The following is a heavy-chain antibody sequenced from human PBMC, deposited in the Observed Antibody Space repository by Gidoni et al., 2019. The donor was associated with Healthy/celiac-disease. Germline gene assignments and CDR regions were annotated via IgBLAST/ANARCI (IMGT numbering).Heavy chain of an antibody. Sequence: EVQLVESGGGLVKPGGALSLSCAASGFTFSSYSMNWVRQAPGKGLEWVSSISSSISYIYYACSVKGRFTISRDNAKNSLYLQMNSLRAEDTAVYYCPRGRSGWPPYGMDVWGKGTTVTVSS. CDR1: GFTFSSYS. CDR3: PRGRSGWPPYGMDV. J-gene: IGHJ6*04. CDR2: ISSSISYI. D-gene: IGHD6-19*01. V-gene: IGHV3-21*01.